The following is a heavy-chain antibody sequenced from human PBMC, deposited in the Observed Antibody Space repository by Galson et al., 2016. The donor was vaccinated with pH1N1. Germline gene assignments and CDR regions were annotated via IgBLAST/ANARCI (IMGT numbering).Heavy chain of an antibody. V-gene: IGHV3-9*01. CDR1: GFTFDDYA. CDR2: ISWNSGSI. Sequence: SLRLSCAASGFTFDDYAMHWVRQAPGKGLEWVSRISWNSGSIGYADSVKGRFTISRDNAKNSLCLQMNSLGAEDTALYYCAKDSDYYGSGPLGYWGQGTLVTVSS. J-gene: IGHJ4*02. CDR3: AKDSDYYGSGPLGY. D-gene: IGHD3-10*01.